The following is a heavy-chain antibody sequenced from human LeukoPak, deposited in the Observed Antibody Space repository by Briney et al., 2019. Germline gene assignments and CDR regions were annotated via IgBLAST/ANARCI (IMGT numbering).Heavy chain of an antibody. CDR3: ARNFNGMDV. CDR1: GFTFSSYD. J-gene: IGHJ6*02. CDR2: IWYDGSKK. V-gene: IGHV3-33*01. D-gene: IGHD3-3*01. Sequence: PGGSLRLSCAASGFTFSSYDMHWVRQAPGKGLEWVAVIWYDGSKKYYADSVKGRFTISRDNSKSTLYLQMNSLRAEDTTVYYCARNFNGMDVWGQGTTVTVSS.